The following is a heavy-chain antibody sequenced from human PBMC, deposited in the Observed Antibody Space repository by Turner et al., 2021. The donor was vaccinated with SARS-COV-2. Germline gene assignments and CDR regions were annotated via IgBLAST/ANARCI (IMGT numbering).Heavy chain of an antibody. V-gene: IGHV3-53*04. CDR3: AKDIRTTPIAVAGRGAFDI. D-gene: IGHD6-19*01. J-gene: IGHJ3*02. Sequence: EVQLVESGGGLVQPGGSLRLSCAASGFTVSSNYMSWVRQAPGKGLEWVSVIYSGGSTFYADSVKGRFTISRHNSKNTLYLQMNSLRAEDTAVYYCAKDIRTTPIAVAGRGAFDIWGQGTMVTVSS. CDR1: GFTVSSNY. CDR2: IYSGGST.